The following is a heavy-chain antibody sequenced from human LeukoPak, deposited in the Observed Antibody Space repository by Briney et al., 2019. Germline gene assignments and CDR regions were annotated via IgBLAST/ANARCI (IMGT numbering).Heavy chain of an antibody. J-gene: IGHJ5*02. V-gene: IGHV3-74*01. Sequence: GGSLRLSCAASGFNFNNYWMHWVRQAPGKGLVWVSRINSDGCTTTYADSVKGRFTISRDNAKNTLYLQMNSLRAEDTAVYYCARDYGAAVAVDWFDPWGQGTLVTVSS. CDR2: INSDGCTT. CDR3: ARDYGAAVAVDWFDP. D-gene: IGHD6-19*01. CDR1: GFNFNNYW.